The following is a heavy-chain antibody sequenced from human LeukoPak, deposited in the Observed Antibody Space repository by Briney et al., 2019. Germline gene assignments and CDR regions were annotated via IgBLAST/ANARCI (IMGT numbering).Heavy chain of an antibody. J-gene: IGHJ4*02. V-gene: IGHV3-30*18. D-gene: IGHD3-9*01. CDR1: GFTFSSYG. CDR2: ISYDGSKI. CDR3: AKDSFVRDIYRFFDWSFDG. Sequence: GGSLRLSCAAYGFTFSSYGVHWVRHAPGKGLEWVAVISYDGSKIYYSESVKGRFTISRDNSRNTVHLQMNSLRAEDTAFYYCAKDSFVRDIYRFFDWSFDGWGQGTLVTVSS.